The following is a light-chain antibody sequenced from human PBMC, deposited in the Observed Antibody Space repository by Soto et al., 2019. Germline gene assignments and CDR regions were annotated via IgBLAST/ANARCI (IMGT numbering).Light chain of an antibody. V-gene: IGKV3-20*01. CDR1: ESFISSY. Sequence: EIVLTQSKGTLSLSPGERATLSCRASESFISSYLAWYQQKPGQAPRLLIFGAATRAADIPDRFSGSGSGTDFTLTISRLEPEDFAVYYCQRYGSSPTFGQGTRWIS. CDR2: GAA. J-gene: IGKJ1*01. CDR3: QRYGSSPT.